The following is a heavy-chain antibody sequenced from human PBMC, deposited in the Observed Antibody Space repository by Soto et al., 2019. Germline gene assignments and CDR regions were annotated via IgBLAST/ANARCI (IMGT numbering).Heavy chain of an antibody. CDR2: ISAYNGNT. D-gene: IGHD3-9*01. Sequence: QVQLVQSGAEVKKPGASVKVSCKASGYTFTSYGISWVRQAPGQGLEWMGWISAYNGNTNYAQKLQGRVTMTTDTSTSTAYMELRSLRSDDTAVYYWASSPDPVRYLDWRGAVDIWGQGTMVTVSS. V-gene: IGHV1-18*01. J-gene: IGHJ3*02. CDR1: GYTFTSYG. CDR3: ASSPDPVRYLDWRGAVDI.